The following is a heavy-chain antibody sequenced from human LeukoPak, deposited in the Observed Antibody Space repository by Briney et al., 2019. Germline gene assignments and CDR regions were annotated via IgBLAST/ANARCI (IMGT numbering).Heavy chain of an antibody. CDR1: GYSFSTYW. Sequence: GESLKISCKGSGYSFSTYWIGWVRQMPGKGLEWMGIIYPGDSDTRYSPSFQGQVTISADRSISTAYLQWSSLRASDTAIYYCARSLEAAAQWSAVDVWGQGTVVTVTS. J-gene: IGHJ3*01. D-gene: IGHD6-13*01. CDR3: ARSLEAAAQWSAVDV. V-gene: IGHV5-51*01. CDR2: IYPGDSDT.